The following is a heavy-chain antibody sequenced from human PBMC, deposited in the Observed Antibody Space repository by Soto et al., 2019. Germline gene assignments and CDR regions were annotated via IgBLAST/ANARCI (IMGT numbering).Heavy chain of an antibody. J-gene: IGHJ4*02. D-gene: IGHD6-13*01. CDR1: GFSFSDYA. Sequence: GGSLRLSCAASGFSFSDYAMSWVRQAPGKGLEWVSVISESGGSTHYADSVRGRFTVSRDNSKNSLSLRMNSLRDEDTAVYFCAKRSPYSSGWYSPIFDYWGQGALRTVSS. V-gene: IGHV3-23*01. CDR3: AKRSPYSSGWYSPIFDY. CDR2: ISESGGST.